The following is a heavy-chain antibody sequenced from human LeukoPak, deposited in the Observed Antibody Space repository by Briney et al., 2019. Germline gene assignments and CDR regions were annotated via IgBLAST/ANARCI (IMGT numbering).Heavy chain of an antibody. CDR2: IYHSGST. V-gene: IGHV4-30-2*01. D-gene: IGHD3-3*01. J-gene: IGHJ6*04. Sequence: SSETLSLTCTVSGGSISSGGYYWSWIRQPPGKGLEWIGYIYHSGSTYYNPSLKSRVTISVDRSKNQFSLKLSSVTAADTAVYYCARHFGEWLMDVWGKGTTVTVSS. CDR3: ARHFGEWLMDV. CDR1: GGSISSGGYY.